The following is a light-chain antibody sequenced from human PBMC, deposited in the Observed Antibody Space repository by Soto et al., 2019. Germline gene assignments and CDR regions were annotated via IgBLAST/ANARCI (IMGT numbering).Light chain of an antibody. CDR3: QHYNNWPPWT. CDR2: GAS. J-gene: IGKJ1*01. Sequence: IVMTQSPATLTVSPGETATLSCRASQSVSSTLAWYQQKPGQAPRLLIYGASTRATGIPARFSGSGSGTDFTLTISSLQSEDFAVYYCQHYNNWPPWTFGQGTKVEIK. CDR1: QSVSST. V-gene: IGKV3-15*01.